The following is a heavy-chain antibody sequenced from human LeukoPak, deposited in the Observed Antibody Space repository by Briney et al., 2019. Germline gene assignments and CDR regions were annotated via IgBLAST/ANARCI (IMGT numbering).Heavy chain of an antibody. D-gene: IGHD4-17*01. CDR3: ARSTVTTLDY. CDR1: GFSFSAYH. Sequence: GGSLRLSCTASGFSFSAYHMDWVRQAPGKGLEWVGRSRGKPNNYTTEYAASAKDRFTISRDVSKNSLYLQMNSLITEDTAVYFCARSTVTTLDYWGQGALVTVSS. J-gene: IGHJ4*02. V-gene: IGHV3-72*01. CDR2: SRGKPNNYTT.